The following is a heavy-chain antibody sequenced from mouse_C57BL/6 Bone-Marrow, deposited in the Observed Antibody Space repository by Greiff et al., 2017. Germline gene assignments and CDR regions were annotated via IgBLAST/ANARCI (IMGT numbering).Heavy chain of an antibody. CDR3: ARSGYYGSPFAY. CDR1: GYTFTSYG. V-gene: IGHV1-81*01. J-gene: IGHJ3*01. D-gene: IGHD1-1*01. CDR2: IYPRSGNT. Sequence: VQLVESGAELARPGASVKLSCKASGYTFTSYGISWVKQRTGQGLEWIGEIYPRSGNTYYNEKFKGKATLTADKSSSTAYMELRSLTSEDSAVYFCARSGYYGSPFAYWGQGTLVTVSA.